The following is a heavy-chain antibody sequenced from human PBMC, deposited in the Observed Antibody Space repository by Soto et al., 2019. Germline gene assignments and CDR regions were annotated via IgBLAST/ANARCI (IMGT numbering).Heavy chain of an antibody. D-gene: IGHD6-19*01. CDR2: INHSGRT. V-gene: IGHV4-34*01. CDR3: ARARIAVAYPLLYYYGMDV. CDR1: GGSFIGYY. Sequence: SESTARTCAVYGGSFIGYYWSWIRQPPGKGLEWIGEINHSGRTNYNPSLKSRVTISVDTSKNQFSLKLSSVTAADTAVYYCARARIAVAYPLLYYYGMDVWGQGNTVT. J-gene: IGHJ6*02.